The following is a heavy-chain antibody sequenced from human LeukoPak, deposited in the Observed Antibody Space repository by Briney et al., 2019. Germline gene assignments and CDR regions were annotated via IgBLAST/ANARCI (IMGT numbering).Heavy chain of an antibody. CDR1: GFTFADHY. V-gene: IGHV1-2*02. D-gene: IGHD2/OR15-2a*01. CDR2: IGPHSTFT. J-gene: IGHJ4*02. Sequence: ASVKVSCKSSGFTFADHYIHWVRQGPGQGLEWMGYIGPHSTFTSSPQEFRGRVTMTRDASMSTAYMELTGLTSDDTAVYYCVREGEGPLSKDFDYWGQGTLVTVSS. CDR3: VREGEGPLSKDFDY.